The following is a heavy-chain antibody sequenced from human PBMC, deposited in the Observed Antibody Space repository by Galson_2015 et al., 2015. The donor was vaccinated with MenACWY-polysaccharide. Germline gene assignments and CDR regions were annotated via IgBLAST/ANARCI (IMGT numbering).Heavy chain of an antibody. D-gene: IGHD3-9*01. Sequence: SLRLSCAASGFTFSRYWMHWIRQAPGKGLVWVSRINGEGNSTNCADSVKGRFTIYRDNAKNTQYLQMNSLRAEDTAVYYCTKDFDWNHGLWGQGTLVPVSS. V-gene: IGHV3-74*01. J-gene: IGHJ4*02. CDR3: TKDFDWNHGL. CDR1: GFTFSRYW. CDR2: INGEGNST.